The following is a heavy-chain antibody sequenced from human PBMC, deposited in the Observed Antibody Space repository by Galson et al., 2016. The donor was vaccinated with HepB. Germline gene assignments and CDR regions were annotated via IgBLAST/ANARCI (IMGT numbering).Heavy chain of an antibody. J-gene: IGHJ4*02. CDR3: ARDPLRSPDY. CDR2: TSTYNDNS. Sequence: SVKVSCKASGYTFTSYGISWVRQAPGQGLEWMGWTSTYNDNSNYAQKLQGRVTMTTDTSTSTAYMELRSMRSDDTAVYYWARDPLRSPDYWGQGTLVTVSS. V-gene: IGHV1-18*01. CDR1: GYTFTSYG. D-gene: IGHD1-14*01.